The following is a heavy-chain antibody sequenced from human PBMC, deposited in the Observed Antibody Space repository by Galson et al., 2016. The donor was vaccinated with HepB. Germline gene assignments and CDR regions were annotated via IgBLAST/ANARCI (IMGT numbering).Heavy chain of an antibody. D-gene: IGHD2/OR15-2a*01. Sequence: CAIPGDSVSSNSAAWTWIRQSPLRGLEWLGRTYYRSKGYNDYAVSVKSRSSIHPDTSKNQFSLQLNSVTPEDTAVYYCARVRCSTFRCQNWFDPWGQGTLVTVSS. CDR1: GDSVSSNSAA. CDR2: TYYRSKGYN. CDR3: ARVRCSTFRCQNWFDP. J-gene: IGHJ5*02. V-gene: IGHV6-1*01.